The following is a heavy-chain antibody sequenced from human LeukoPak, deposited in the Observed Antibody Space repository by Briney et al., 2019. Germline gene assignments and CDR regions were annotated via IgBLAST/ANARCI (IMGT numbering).Heavy chain of an antibody. CDR2: IWYDGSNT. Sequence: GGSLRLSCAASGFTFSSYGMNWVRQAPGKGLEWVAMIWYDGSNTYYADSVKGRFTISRDNSKNTLFLQMDSLRAEDTAVYYCARYRSTTHFDYWGQGTLVTVSS. CDR1: GFTFSSYG. V-gene: IGHV3-33*01. J-gene: IGHJ4*02. D-gene: IGHD5/OR15-5a*01. CDR3: ARYRSTTHFDY.